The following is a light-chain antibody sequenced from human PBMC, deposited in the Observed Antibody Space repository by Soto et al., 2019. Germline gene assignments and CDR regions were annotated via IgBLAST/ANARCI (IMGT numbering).Light chain of an antibody. CDR2: GAS. Sequence: DIVLTQSPATLSLSPGERATLSCRASQSVSSYLAWYQQKPGKAPRLLIYGASNRATGIPDRFSGRGSGTDFTLNISRLEPEDFAVYYCQQYRSSPPSSTCGQGTRLEIK. CDR3: QQYRSSPPSST. CDR1: QSVSSY. V-gene: IGKV3-20*01. J-gene: IGKJ5*01.